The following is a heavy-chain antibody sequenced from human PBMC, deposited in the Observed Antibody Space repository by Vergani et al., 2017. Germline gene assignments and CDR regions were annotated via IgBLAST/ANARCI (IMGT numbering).Heavy chain of an antibody. D-gene: IGHD3-10*01. CDR1: GGSISSGDYY. Sequence: QVQLQESGPGLVKPSQTLSLTCTVSGGSISSGDYYWSWIRPPPGKGLEWIGYIYYSGSTYYNPSLKSRVTISVDTSKNQFSLKLSSVTAADTAVYYCARGILWFGELLGWFDPWGQGTLVTVSS. CDR2: IYYSGST. J-gene: IGHJ5*02. CDR3: ARGILWFGELLGWFDP. V-gene: IGHV4-30-4*01.